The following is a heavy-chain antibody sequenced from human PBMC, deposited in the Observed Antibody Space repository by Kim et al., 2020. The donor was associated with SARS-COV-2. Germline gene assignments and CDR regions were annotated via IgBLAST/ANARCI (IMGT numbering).Heavy chain of an antibody. CDR2: VYSDGST. D-gene: IGHD1-26*01. Sequence: GGSLRLSCAASGFSVSSNDMTWVRQPPGKGLEWVSSVYSDGSTFYADSVKGRFTFSRDSSKNTLNLQMNSLRAEDTAVYFCARESSGIVVDPWGQGTLVTVSS. CDR3: ARESSGIVVDP. CDR1: GFSVSSND. J-gene: IGHJ4*02. V-gene: IGHV3-53*01.